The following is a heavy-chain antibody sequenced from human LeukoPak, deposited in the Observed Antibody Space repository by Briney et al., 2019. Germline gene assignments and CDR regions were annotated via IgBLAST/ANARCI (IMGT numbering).Heavy chain of an antibody. CDR2: ISWNSGSI. D-gene: IGHD3-22*01. Sequence: SGRSLRLSCAASGFTFDDYAMHWVRQAPGKGLEWVSGISWNSGSIGYADSVKGRFTISRDNAKNSLYLQMNSLRAEDTAVYYCARTMIVVVFDYWGQGTLVTVSS. CDR1: GFTFDDYA. J-gene: IGHJ4*02. CDR3: ARTMIVVVFDY. V-gene: IGHV3-9*01.